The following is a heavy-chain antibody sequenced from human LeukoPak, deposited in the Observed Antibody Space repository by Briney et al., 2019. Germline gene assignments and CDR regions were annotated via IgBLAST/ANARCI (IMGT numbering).Heavy chain of an antibody. D-gene: IGHD6-19*01. CDR1: RYTFTSYA. J-gene: IGHJ6*02. CDR3: ARGSSSGWSQNYYYYYGMDV. Sequence: ASVKVSCKASRYTFTSYAMNWVRQAPGQGLEWMGWINTNTGNPTYAQGFTGRFVFSLDTSVSTAYLQISSLKAEDTAVYYCARGSSSGWSQNYYYYYGMDVWGQGTTVTVSS. CDR2: INTNTGNP. V-gene: IGHV7-4-1*02.